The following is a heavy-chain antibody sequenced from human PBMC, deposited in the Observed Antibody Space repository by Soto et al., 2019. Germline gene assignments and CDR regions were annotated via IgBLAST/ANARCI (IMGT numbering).Heavy chain of an antibody. Sequence: GGSLRLSCAASGFTFSNYAMTWVRQAPGRGLEWVSTISVSGTGTYYADSVKGRFTISRDNSKNTLYLQMSSLRAEDTAVYYCGIDNHRKAVDFDYWGQGTPVTVSS. CDR2: ISVSGTGT. CDR3: GIDNHRKAVDFDY. CDR1: GFTFSNYA. V-gene: IGHV3-23*01. J-gene: IGHJ4*02.